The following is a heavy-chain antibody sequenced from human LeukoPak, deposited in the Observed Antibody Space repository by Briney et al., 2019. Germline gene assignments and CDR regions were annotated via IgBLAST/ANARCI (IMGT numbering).Heavy chain of an antibody. CDR1: GGSISSYY. CDR3: ARGGRYSSSWYVYFDY. CDR2: IYYSGST. Sequence: SETLSLTCTVSGGSISSYYWSWIRQPPGKGLEWMGYIYYSGSTNYNPSLKSRVTISVDTSKNQFSLKLSSVTAADTAVYYCARGGRYSSSWYVYFDYWGQGTLVTVSS. D-gene: IGHD6-13*01. J-gene: IGHJ4*02. V-gene: IGHV4-59*01.